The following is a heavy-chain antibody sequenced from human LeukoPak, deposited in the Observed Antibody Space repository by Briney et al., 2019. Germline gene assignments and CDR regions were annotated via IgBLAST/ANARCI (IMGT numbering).Heavy chain of an antibody. CDR1: GVSFTDNF. D-gene: IGHD1-1*01. CDR3: ASSQRTNPCVDY. V-gene: IGHV4-34*01. J-gene: IGHJ4*02. Sequence: WETLSLTCAVYGVSFTDNFGTWIRQPPGKGLEWIVEINQRGRINDNPSLRSRVTTSAEKSRRQPSFRLISVAAAEKAVYYCASSQRTNPCVDYWGQGTLVTVSS. CDR2: INQRGRI.